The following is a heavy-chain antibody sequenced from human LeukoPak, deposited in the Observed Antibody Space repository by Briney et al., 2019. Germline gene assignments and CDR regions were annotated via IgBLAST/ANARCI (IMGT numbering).Heavy chain of an antibody. V-gene: IGHV3-11*01. Sequence: GGSLRLSCAASGFTFSDYYMSWIRQAPGKGLEWVSYISSSGSTIYYADSVKGRFTISRDNAKNSLYLQMNSLRAEDTAVYYCARDWYNGSYPIDYWGQGTLVTVSS. J-gene: IGHJ4*02. CDR1: GFTFSDYY. D-gene: IGHD1-26*01. CDR2: ISSSGSTI. CDR3: ARDWYNGSYPIDY.